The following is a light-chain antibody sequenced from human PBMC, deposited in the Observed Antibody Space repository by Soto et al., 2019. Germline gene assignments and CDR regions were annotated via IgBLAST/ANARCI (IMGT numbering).Light chain of an antibody. CDR2: DVS. V-gene: IGLV2-14*01. CDR1: GSDVGGYNY. Sequence: QSVLTQPASGSGSPGQSITISCTGTGSDVGGYNYVSWYQQHPGKAPKLMIIDVSNRPSGVSNRFSGSKSGNTASLTISGLQAEDEADYYCSSYTTSGTYVFGTGTKVTVL. CDR3: SSYTTSGTYV. J-gene: IGLJ1*01.